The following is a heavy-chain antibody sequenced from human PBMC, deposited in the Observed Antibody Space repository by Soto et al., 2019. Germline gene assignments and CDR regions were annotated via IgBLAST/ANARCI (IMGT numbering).Heavy chain of an antibody. CDR1: GGSFSGYY. Sequence: SETLSLTCAVYGGSFSGYYWSWIRQHPGKGLEWIGYIYYSGSTYYNPSLKSRVTISVDTSKNQFSLKLSSVTATDTAVYYCARDRTGTTTTPDAFDIWGQGTMVTVSS. J-gene: IGHJ3*02. D-gene: IGHD1-1*01. V-gene: IGHV4-31*11. CDR3: ARDRTGTTTTPDAFDI. CDR2: IYYSGST.